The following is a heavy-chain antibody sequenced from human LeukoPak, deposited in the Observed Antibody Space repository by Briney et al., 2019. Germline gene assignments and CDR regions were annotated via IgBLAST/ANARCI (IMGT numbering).Heavy chain of an antibody. V-gene: IGHV3-64*01. D-gene: IGHD5-18*01. CDR3: ARDPSGYSYGYGVDY. CDR2: ISSNGGST. CDR1: GFTFSSYS. J-gene: IGHJ4*02. Sequence: GGSLRLSCAASGFTFSSYSMNWVRQAPGKGLEYVSAISSNGGSTYYANSVKGRFTISRDNSKNTLYLQMGSLRAEDMAVYYCARDPSGYSYGYGVDYWGQGTLVTVSS.